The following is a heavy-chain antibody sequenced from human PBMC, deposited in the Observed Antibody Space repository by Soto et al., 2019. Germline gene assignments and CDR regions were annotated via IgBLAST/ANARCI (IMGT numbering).Heavy chain of an antibody. D-gene: IGHD2-21*01. J-gene: IGHJ2*01. Sequence: ASVKVSCKASGYTFTSYGISWVRQAPGQGLEWMGWINPYNGHTAHAQKPQGRVTLTRDTSINTVYMELSSLTSGDTAVYFCARRIPRWYFDLWGRGTLVTVSS. V-gene: IGHV1-18*01. CDR3: ARRIPRWYFDL. CDR1: GYTFTSYG. CDR2: INPYNGHT.